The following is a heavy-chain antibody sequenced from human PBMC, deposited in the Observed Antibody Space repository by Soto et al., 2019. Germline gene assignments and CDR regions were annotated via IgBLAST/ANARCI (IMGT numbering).Heavy chain of an antibody. CDR1: GGSFSGYY. CDR3: ASLRVTMVRGVIMYYYGMDV. Sequence: PSETLSLTCAVYGGSFSGYYWSWIRQPPGKGLEWIGEINHSGSTNYNPSLKSRVTISVDTSKNQFSLKLSSVTAADTAVYYCASLRVTMVRGVIMYYYGMDVWGQGTTVTVSS. CDR2: INHSGST. D-gene: IGHD3-10*01. J-gene: IGHJ6*02. V-gene: IGHV4-34*01.